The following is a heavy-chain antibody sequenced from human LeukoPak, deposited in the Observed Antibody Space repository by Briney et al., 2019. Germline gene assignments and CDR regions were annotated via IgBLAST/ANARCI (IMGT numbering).Heavy chain of an antibody. CDR3: ASSREKIAVAAHYYYYMDV. V-gene: IGHV1-69*13. Sequence: EASVKVSCKASGGTFSSYAVSWFRQAPGQGLEWMGGIIPIFDTANYAQKFQGRVTITADESTSTAYMELSSLRSEDTAVYYCASSREKIAVAAHYYYYMDVWGKGTTVTISS. CDR1: GGTFSSYA. CDR2: IIPIFDTA. J-gene: IGHJ6*03. D-gene: IGHD6-19*01.